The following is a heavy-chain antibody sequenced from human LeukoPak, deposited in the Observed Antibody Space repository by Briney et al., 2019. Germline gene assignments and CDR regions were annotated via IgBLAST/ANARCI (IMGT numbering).Heavy chain of an antibody. J-gene: IGHJ4*02. CDR3: ARDSGYSYGYSFDY. D-gene: IGHD5-18*01. V-gene: IGHV3-66*01. CDR1: GFTVSSNY. Sequence: GGSPRLSCAASGFTVSSNYMSWVRQAPGKGLEWVSVIYSGGSTYYADSVKGRFTISRDNSKNTLYLQMNSLRAEDTAVYYCARDSGYSYGYSFDYWGQGTLVTVSS. CDR2: IYSGGST.